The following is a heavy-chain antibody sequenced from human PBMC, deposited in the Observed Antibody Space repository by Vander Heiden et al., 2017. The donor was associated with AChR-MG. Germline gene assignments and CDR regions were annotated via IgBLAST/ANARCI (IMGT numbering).Heavy chain of an antibody. V-gene: IGHV5-10-1*03. D-gene: IGHD3-10*01. J-gene: IGHJ6*02. CDR3: ARYYGSGTRNYYYHGMDV. CDR2: IHPSDSYT. CDR1: GYSFTNYW. Sequence: EVQLVQSGAEVKKPGESLRISCTGSGYSFTNYWISWVRQMPGQGLEWTGRIHPSDSYTNYSPSFQGHVTISADKSISTAYLQWSSLKASDTAMYYCARYYGSGTRNYYYHGMDVWGQGTTVTVSS.